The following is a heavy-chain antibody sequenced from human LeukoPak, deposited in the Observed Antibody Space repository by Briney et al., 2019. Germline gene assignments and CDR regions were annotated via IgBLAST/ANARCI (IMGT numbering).Heavy chain of an antibody. CDR1: GLTVSSNY. CDR3: ARDGRSLAARWDWFDP. J-gene: IGHJ5*02. Sequence: PGGSLRLSCAASGLTVSSNYMSWVRQAPGKGLEWVSAIYSGGSTYYADSVKGRFTISRDNSKNTLYLQMNSLRAEDTAVYYCARDGRSLAARWDWFDPWGQGTLVTVSS. CDR2: IYSGGST. V-gene: IGHV3-66*01. D-gene: IGHD4-23*01.